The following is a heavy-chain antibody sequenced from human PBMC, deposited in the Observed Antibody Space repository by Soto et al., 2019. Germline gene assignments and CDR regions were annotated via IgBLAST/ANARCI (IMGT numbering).Heavy chain of an antibody. Sequence: EGQLLESGGGLVQPGGSLRLSCAASGFTFSSYAMSWVRQTPGKGLEWASTLSGSGGTTYYADSVKGQFTISRDNSKSTLYLKMSSLSSADASVFYCVISRGTNGPNWVDSWGQGTLLTVSS. J-gene: IGHJ5*01. CDR2: LSGSGGTT. V-gene: IGHV3-23*01. D-gene: IGHD1-26*01. CDR3: VISRGTNGPNWVDS. CDR1: GFTFSSYA.